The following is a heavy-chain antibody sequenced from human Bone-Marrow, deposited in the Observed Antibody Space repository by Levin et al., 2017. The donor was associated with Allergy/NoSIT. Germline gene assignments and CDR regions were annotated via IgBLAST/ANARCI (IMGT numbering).Heavy chain of an antibody. CDR2: ISGDSSII. V-gene: IGHV3-48*02. Sequence: PGESLKISCAASGFTFSDYAMNWVRQAPGKGLEWLSYISGDSSIIYYADSVKGRFTVSRDDAKKSLYLQMNSLRDEDTAVYYCGRDRAAVDFWGQGIVVTVSP. CDR3: GRDRAAVDF. CDR1: GFTFSDYA. D-gene: IGHD2-15*01. J-gene: IGHJ4*02.